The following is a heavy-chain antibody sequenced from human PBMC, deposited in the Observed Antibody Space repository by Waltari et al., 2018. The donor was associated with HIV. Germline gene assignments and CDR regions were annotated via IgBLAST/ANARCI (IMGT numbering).Heavy chain of an antibody. D-gene: IGHD3-10*01. J-gene: IGHJ6*02. CDR2: IWYDGSNK. CDR3: ARRGVLTYYYTMDV. Sequence: QVPLVESGGGVVQPGRSLRLSCAASGFTFSSYGMHWVRQAPGKGLEWVAVIWYDGSNKYYADSVKGRFSISRDNSKNTLYLQMNSLRAEDTAVYFCARRGVLTYYYTMDVWGQGTTVTVSS. CDR1: GFTFSSYG. V-gene: IGHV3-33*01.